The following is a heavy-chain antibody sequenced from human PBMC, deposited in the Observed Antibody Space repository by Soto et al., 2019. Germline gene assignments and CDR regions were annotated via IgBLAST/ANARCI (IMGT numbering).Heavy chain of an antibody. D-gene: IGHD6-13*01. CDR2: INPNSGGT. CDR1: GYTFTGYY. V-gene: IGHV1-2*02. J-gene: IGHJ6*02. CDR3: ARSGYSSSWYRALTAYYYGMEV. Sequence: ASVKVSCKASGYTFTGYYMHWVRQAPGQGLEWMGWINPNSGGTNYAQKFQGRVTMTRDTSISTAYMELSRLRSDDTAVYYCARSGYSSSWYRALTAYYYGMEVWGQGSTVTVSS.